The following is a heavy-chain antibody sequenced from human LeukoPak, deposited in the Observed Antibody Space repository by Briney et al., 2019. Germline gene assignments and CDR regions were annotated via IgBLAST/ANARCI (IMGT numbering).Heavy chain of an antibody. CDR3: ARSLDGYMPRDAFDI. J-gene: IGHJ3*02. CDR2: VYYRGST. V-gene: IGHV4-59*01. Sequence: SETLSLTCTVSGGSTSSYYWSWIRQPPGKRLEWIGYVYYRGSTNYNPSLKSRVTISLDTSKNQFSLRLNSVTAADTAVYYCARSLDGYMPRDAFDIWGQGTMVTVSS. D-gene: IGHD5-24*01. CDR1: GGSTSSYY.